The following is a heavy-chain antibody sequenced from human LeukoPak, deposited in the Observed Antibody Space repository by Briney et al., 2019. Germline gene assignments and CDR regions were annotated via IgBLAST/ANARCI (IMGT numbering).Heavy chain of an antibody. V-gene: IGHV4-34*01. J-gene: IGHJ5*02. D-gene: IGHD3-10*01. CDR3: VRGPYGSSISNWFDP. CDR2: INHSGST. CDR1: GGSFSGYY. Sequence: SETLSLTCAVYGGSFSGYYWSWIRQPPGKGLEWIGEINHSGSTNYNPSLNSRLSMSVDTPKNQFSLKLRSVTAADTAVYYCVRGPYGSSISNWFDPWGQGMLVTVSS.